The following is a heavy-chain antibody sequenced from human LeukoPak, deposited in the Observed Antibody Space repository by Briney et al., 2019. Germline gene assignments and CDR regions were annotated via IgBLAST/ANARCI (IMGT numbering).Heavy chain of an antibody. CDR2: ISSSGSAI. CDR1: GFTLSSYE. Sequence: GGSLRLSCAASGFTLSSYEMNWVRQAPGKGLEWVSYISSSGSAIYYADSVKGRFTISRDNAKNSLYLQMNSLRAEDTAVYYCATDYYYDSSGSYYTVDYWGQGTLVTVSS. J-gene: IGHJ4*02. CDR3: ATDYYYDSSGSYYTVDY. V-gene: IGHV3-48*03. D-gene: IGHD3-22*01.